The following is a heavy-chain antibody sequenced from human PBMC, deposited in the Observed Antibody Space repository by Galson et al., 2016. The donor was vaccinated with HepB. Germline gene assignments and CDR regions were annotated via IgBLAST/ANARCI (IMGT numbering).Heavy chain of an antibody. CDR3: AKVYNSGSFYISYVDF. CDR2: VYYSGTT. D-gene: IGHD3-10*01. Sequence: SETLSLTCTVSGDSITINPYYWGWIRQPPGKGLEWIGIVYYSGTTYYNPFLKSRVAMSVDTSKNQFSLKLTSVTAADPAVYYCAKVYNSGSFYISYVDFWGRGALVTVSS. J-gene: IGHJ2*01. CDR1: GDSITINPYY. V-gene: IGHV4-39*01.